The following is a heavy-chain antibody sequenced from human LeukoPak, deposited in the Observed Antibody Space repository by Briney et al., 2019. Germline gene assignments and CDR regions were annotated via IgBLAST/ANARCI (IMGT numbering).Heavy chain of an antibody. CDR3: AKVPLDKYGSYGSLPFRYYFDY. Sequence: GGSLRLSCAASGFTFSSYAMSWVRQAPGKGLEWVSAISGSGGSTYYADSVKGRFTISRDNSKNTLYLQMNSLRAEGTAVYYCAKVPLDKYGSYGSLPFRYYFDYWGQGTLVTVSS. V-gene: IGHV3-23*01. CDR1: GFTFSSYA. J-gene: IGHJ4*02. CDR2: ISGSGGST. D-gene: IGHD1-26*01.